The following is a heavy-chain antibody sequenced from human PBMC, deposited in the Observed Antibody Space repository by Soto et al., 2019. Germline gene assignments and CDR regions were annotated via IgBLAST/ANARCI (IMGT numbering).Heavy chain of an antibody. J-gene: IGHJ4*02. CDR1: GFTFGDYA. CDR2: IRSKAYGGTT. Sequence: GGSLRLSCTASGFTFGDYAMSWVRQAPGKGLKWVGFIRSKAYGGTTEYAASVKGRFTISRDDSKSIAYLQMNSLKTEDTAVYYCTRSSYYDILTVIRDFDYWGQGTLVTVSS. D-gene: IGHD3-9*01. CDR3: TRSSYYDILTVIRDFDY. V-gene: IGHV3-49*04.